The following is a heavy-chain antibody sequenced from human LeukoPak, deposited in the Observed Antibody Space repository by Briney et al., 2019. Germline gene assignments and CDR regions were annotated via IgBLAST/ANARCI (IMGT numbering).Heavy chain of an antibody. CDR3: ARDGDIYYGMDV. CDR2: ISGSGGST. CDR1: GFTFSSYA. D-gene: IGHD2-15*01. V-gene: IGHV3-23*01. Sequence: PGGSLRLSCAASGFTFSSYAMSWVRQAPGKGLEWVSAISGSGGSTYYADSVKGRFTISRDNSKNTLYLQMNSLRAEDTAVYYCARDGDIYYGMDVWGQGTTVTVSS. J-gene: IGHJ6*02.